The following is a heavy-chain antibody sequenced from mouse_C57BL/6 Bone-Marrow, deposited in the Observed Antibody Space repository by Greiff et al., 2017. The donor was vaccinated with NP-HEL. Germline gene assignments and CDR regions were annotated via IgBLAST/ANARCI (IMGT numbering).Heavy chain of an antibody. V-gene: IGHV1-81*01. D-gene: IGHD1-1*01. CDR1: GYTFTSYG. J-gene: IGHJ3*01. Sequence: VQLQQSGAELARPGASVKLSCKASGYTFTSYGISWVKQRTGQGLEWIGEIYPRSGNTYYNEKFKGKATLTADKSSSTAYMELRSLTSEDSAVYFCARSWGSYYYGSPWFAYWGQGTLVTVSA. CDR3: ARSWGSYYYGSPWFAY. CDR2: IYPRSGNT.